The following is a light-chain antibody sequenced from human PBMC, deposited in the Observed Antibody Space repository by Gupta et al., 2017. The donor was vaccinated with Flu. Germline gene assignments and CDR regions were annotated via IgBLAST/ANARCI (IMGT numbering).Light chain of an antibody. CDR1: KLGDKY. Sequence: YELTQPPSVSVSPGQTASITCSGDKLGDKYACWYQQKPGQSPVLVIYQDNKRSSGIPERFSGSNSGNTATLTISGTQAMDEADYYCQAWDSSIVVFGGGTKLTVL. J-gene: IGLJ2*01. V-gene: IGLV3-1*01. CDR3: QAWDSSIVV. CDR2: QDN.